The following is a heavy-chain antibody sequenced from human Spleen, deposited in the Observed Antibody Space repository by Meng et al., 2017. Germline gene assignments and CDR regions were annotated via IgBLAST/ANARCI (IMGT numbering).Heavy chain of an antibody. CDR3: ARARWFGELFRETSGMDV. D-gene: IGHD3-10*01. Sequence: SETLSLTCTVSGGSISSSNYYWGWIRQPPGKGLEWIGTIYYSGSTYYNPSLESRLIISRDTSKNEFSLKLTSVTAADTAVYYCARARWFGELFRETSGMDVWGQGTTVTVSS. V-gene: IGHV4-39*07. CDR1: GGSISSSNYY. CDR2: IYYSGST. J-gene: IGHJ6*02.